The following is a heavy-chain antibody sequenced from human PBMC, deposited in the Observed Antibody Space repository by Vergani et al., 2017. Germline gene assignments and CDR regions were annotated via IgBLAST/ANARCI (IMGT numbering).Heavy chain of an antibody. D-gene: IGHD6-13*01. CDR3: ARKPHDGSSWYYYYYYVMDG. V-gene: IGHV1-8*01. CDR2: MNPNSGNT. CDR1: GYTFTSYD. J-gene: IGHJ6*02. Sequence: QVQLVQSGAEVKKPGASVKVSCKVSGYTFTSYDINWVRQATGQGLEWMGWMNPNSGNTGYAQKFQGRVTMTRNTSISTAYMELSSLRSEDTAVYYCARKPHDGSSWYYYYYYVMDGWSQGTTVTVSS.